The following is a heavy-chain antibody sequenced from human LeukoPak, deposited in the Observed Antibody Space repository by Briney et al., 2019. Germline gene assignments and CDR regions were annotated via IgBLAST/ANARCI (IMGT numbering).Heavy chain of an antibody. V-gene: IGHV4-59*08. CDR2: VYSSGST. CDR1: GGSFSGYY. Sequence: PSETLSLTCAVYGGSFSGYYWSWIRQPPGQGLEWIGYVYSSGSTDYNPSLKSRVTISVDTSKKQFSLRLRSVTAADTAMYYCARHGDNSGYYFRYWGQGTLVTVSS. J-gene: IGHJ4*02. CDR3: ARHGDNSGYYFRY. D-gene: IGHD3-22*01.